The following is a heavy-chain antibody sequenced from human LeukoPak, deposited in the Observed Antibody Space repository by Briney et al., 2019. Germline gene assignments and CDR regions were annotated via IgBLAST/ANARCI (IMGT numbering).Heavy chain of an antibody. D-gene: IGHD3-16*02. CDR1: GGSISSSNW. CDR2: IYHCGST. V-gene: IGHV4-4*02. Sequence: SGTLSLTCAVSGGSISSSNWWSWVRQPPGKGLEWIGAIYHCGSTNYNPSLKSRVTISVDKSKNQFSLKLSSVTAADTAVYYCARGVITFGGVIVTSYYFDYWGQGTLVTVSS. CDR3: ARGVITFGGVIVTSYYFDY. J-gene: IGHJ4*02.